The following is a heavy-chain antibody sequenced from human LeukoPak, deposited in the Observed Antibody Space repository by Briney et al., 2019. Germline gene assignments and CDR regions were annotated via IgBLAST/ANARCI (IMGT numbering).Heavy chain of an antibody. D-gene: IGHD6-19*01. V-gene: IGHV3-21*01. J-gene: IGHJ6*03. CDR3: ARDAQWLVPEGYFYYMDV. CDR1: GFTFSRYS. Sequence: AGSLRLSCAGSGFTFSRYSMNWFRQAPGKGLERVSSISSRSTNIFYADSVKGRFTTSRDNAKNSLYLQMNSLGAEETAVYYCARDAQWLVPEGYFYYMDVWGKGTTVTVSS. CDR2: ISSRSTNI.